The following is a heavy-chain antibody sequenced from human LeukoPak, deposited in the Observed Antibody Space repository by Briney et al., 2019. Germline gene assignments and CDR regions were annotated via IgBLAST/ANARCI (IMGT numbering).Heavy chain of an antibody. CDR2: IYYSGST. D-gene: IGHD1-26*01. J-gene: IGHJ4*02. V-gene: IGHV4-59*08. Sequence: PSQTLSLTCTVSGGSISSYYWSWIRQPPGKGLEWIGYIYYSGSTNYNPSLKSRVTISVDTSKNQFSLKLSSVTAADTAVYYCARHRGSGSYYDPHDYWGQGTLVTVSS. CDR1: GGSISSYY. CDR3: ARHRGSGSYYDPHDY.